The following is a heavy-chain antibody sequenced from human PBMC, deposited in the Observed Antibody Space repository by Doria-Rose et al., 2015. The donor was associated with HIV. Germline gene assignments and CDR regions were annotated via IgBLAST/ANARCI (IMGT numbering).Heavy chain of an antibody. V-gene: IGHV4-4*09. J-gene: IGHJ6*03. CDR1: GGSISSYY. Sequence: GGSISSYYWNWIRQPPGKGLEWIGYIYSSGSTHYNSSLKSRVTISIDTSENQFSLKLSSVTAADTAVYYCARFRPSRGIYYSLDVWGKGTTVTVSS. CDR2: IYSSGST. CDR3: ARFRPSRGIYYSLDV. D-gene: IGHD3-10*01.